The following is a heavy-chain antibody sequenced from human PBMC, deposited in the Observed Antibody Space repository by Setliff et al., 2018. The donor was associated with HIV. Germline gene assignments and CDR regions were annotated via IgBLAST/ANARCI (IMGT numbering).Heavy chain of an antibody. D-gene: IGHD6-19*01. CDR2: KHTSGST. CDR3: AREMPLGIAGGGILGYFDS. J-gene: IGHJ4*02. CDR1: GGSINSYY. V-gene: IGHV4-4*08. Sequence: PSETLSLTCSVSGGSINSYYWNWVRQPPGKGLEWIAYKHTSGSTNYNPSLKSRVIISVDTSKNQFSLRLSSVTAADTAIYYCAREMPLGIAGGGILGYFDSWGQGTQVTVSS.